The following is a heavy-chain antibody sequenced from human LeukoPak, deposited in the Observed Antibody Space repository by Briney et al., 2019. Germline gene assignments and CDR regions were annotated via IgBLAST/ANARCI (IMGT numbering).Heavy chain of an antibody. V-gene: IGHV3-23*01. CDR1: GFTFSSYA. CDR2: ISGSGGST. D-gene: IGHD5-12*01. CDR3: AKDPRSGYGDDY. J-gene: IGHJ4*02. Sequence: AGGSLRLSCAASGFTFSSYAMSWVRQAPGKGLEGVSAISGSGGSTYYADSVKGRFTISRDNSKNTLYLQMNSLRAEDTAVYYCAKDPRSGYGDDYWGQGTLVTVSS.